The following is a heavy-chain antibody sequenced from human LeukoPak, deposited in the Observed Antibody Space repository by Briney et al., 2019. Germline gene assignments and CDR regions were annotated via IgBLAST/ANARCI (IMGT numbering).Heavy chain of an antibody. J-gene: IGHJ4*02. CDR1: GFTFDDYA. D-gene: IGHD5-18*01. Sequence: GRSLRLSCAASGFTFDDYAMHWVRQAPGKGLEWVSGISWNSGSIGYADSVKGRFTISRDNSKNTLYLQMNSLRAEDTAVYYCAKDSNTWIQLWYGDYWGQGTLVTVSS. CDR3: AKDSNTWIQLWYGDY. V-gene: IGHV3-9*01. CDR2: ISWNSGSI.